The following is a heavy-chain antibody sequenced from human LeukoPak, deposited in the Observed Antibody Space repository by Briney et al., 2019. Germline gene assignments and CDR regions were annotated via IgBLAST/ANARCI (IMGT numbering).Heavy chain of an antibody. CDR3: ARDRGQQLRTTFDY. Sequence: GGSLRLSCAASGFTFSSYSMNWVRQAPGKGLEWVSSISSSSSYIYCADSVQGRFTISRDNAKNSLYLQMNSLRAEDTAVYYCARDRGQQLRTTFDYWGQGTLVTVSS. D-gene: IGHD6-13*01. J-gene: IGHJ4*02. CDR1: GFTFSSYS. V-gene: IGHV3-21*01. CDR2: ISSSSSYI.